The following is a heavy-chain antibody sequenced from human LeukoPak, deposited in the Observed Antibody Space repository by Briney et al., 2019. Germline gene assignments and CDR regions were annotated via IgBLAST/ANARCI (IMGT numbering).Heavy chain of an antibody. CDR1: GFDFSSNW. J-gene: IGHJ4*02. Sequence: GGSLRLSCAASGFDFSSNWMHWVRHAPGQGLEWVSRIKGDGISTNYADSVKGRFTISRDIAKNTLYLQMNSLRAEDTGVYYCAKDHYWSIDYWGRGTLVTVSS. CDR2: IKGDGIST. V-gene: IGHV3-74*01. CDR3: AKDHYWSIDY. D-gene: IGHD3-3*01.